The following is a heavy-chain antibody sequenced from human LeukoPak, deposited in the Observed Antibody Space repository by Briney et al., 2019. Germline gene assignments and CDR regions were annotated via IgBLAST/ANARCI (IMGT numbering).Heavy chain of an antibody. D-gene: IGHD2-2*01. CDR1: GFTFDDYA. CDR2: ISGSGGST. J-gene: IGHJ6*02. V-gene: IGHV3-23*01. CDR3: AKDQCSSTSCYFTYYYGMDV. Sequence: GGSLRLSCAASGFTFDDYAMHWVRQAPGKGLEWVSGISGSGGSTYYADSVKGRFTISRDNSKNTLYLQMNSLRAEDTAVYYCAKDQCSSTSCYFTYYYGMDVWGQGTTVTVSS.